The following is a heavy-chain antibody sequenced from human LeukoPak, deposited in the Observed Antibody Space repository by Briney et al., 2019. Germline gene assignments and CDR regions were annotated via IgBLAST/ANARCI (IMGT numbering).Heavy chain of an antibody. CDR1: GYSFTSYS. J-gene: IGHJ5*02. CDR3: AGLGYSNYVNWFDP. Sequence: GGSLKISXKGSGYSFTSYSIGGVRQMPGKGLGWMGIIYPGDSDTRYSPSFQGQVTISADKSISTAYLQWSSLKASDTAMYYCAGLGYSNYVNWFDPWGQGTLVTVSS. V-gene: IGHV5-51*01. CDR2: IYPGDSDT. D-gene: IGHD4-11*01.